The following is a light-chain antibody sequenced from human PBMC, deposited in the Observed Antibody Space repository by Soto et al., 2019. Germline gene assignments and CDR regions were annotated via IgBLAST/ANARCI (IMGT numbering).Light chain of an antibody. J-gene: IGLJ1*01. CDR1: SSDIGAYNY. CDR2: DVS. Sequence: QSALTQPASVSGSPGQSITISCTGTSSDIGAYNYVSWYQHHPGKAPKFIIYDVSNRPSGVSDRFSGSTSGNTASLTISRLQAEDEADYYCYSCPSSSTYGFGTGTKRTLL. CDR3: YSCPSSSTYG. V-gene: IGLV2-14*03.